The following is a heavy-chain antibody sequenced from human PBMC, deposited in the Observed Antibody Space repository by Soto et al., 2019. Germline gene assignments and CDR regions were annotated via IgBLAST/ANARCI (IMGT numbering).Heavy chain of an antibody. V-gene: IGHV3-21*01. D-gene: IGHD4-17*01. Sequence: GGSLRLSCAASGFTFSSYSMNWVRQAPGKGLEWVSSISSSSSYIYYADSVKGRFTISRDNAKNSLYLQMNSLRAEDTAVYYCASPTVTTLDYWGQGTLVTVSS. CDR1: GFTFSSYS. J-gene: IGHJ4*02. CDR3: ASPTVTTLDY. CDR2: ISSSSSYI.